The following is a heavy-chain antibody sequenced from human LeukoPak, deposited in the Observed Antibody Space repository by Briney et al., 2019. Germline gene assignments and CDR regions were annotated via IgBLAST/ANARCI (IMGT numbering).Heavy chain of an antibody. CDR1: GFTFSGYA. Sequence: GGSLRLSCAASGFTFSGYAMTWVRQAPGKGLEWVSAISGSGGATYYADSVKGRFTISRDNSKNTLYLRMNCLRAEDTALYYCAKDYWAFDSWGQGTLVTVSS. CDR2: ISGSGGAT. J-gene: IGHJ4*02. V-gene: IGHV3-23*01. CDR3: AKDYWAFDS. D-gene: IGHD2-8*02.